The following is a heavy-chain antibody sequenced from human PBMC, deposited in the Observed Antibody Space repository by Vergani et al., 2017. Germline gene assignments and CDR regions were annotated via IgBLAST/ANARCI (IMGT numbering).Heavy chain of an antibody. CDR1: GYTFTGYY. CDR2: INPRSGGT. CDR3: ARDGCSGDCFWGSIDY. J-gene: IGHJ4*02. V-gene: IGHV1-2*02. Sequence: VQLVQSGAEVKKPGASVKVSCKTSGYTFTGYYMHWVRQAPGQGLEWMGWINPRSGGTNYAQKFQGRVTMTRDTSISTDYMELSGLRSDDTAVYYGARDGCSGDCFWGSIDYWGQGTLVTVSS. D-gene: IGHD2-21*02.